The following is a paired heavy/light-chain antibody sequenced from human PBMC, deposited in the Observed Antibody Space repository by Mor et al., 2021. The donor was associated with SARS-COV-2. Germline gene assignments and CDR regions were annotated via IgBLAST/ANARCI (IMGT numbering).Heavy chain of an antibody. D-gene: IGHD1-26*01. CDR1: GFTFSDYA. J-gene: IGHJ3*02. CDR3: ANRKVDARGPGFHI. V-gene: IGHV3-23*01. Sequence: EVQLLESGGGLVQPGGSLRLSCVASGFTFSDYAMSWVRQAPGKGLEWVSVISITGFYTFYGDSVKGRFTISRDDSKNALFLQMNSLTVEDTAVYYCANRKVDARGPGFHIWGPGTMVTVSP. CDR2: ISITGFYT.
Light chain of an antibody. CDR3: SSYGGDDNWGV. CDR1: SSDVGGYDS. CDR2: EVN. V-gene: IGLV2-8*01. J-gene: IGLJ2*01. Sequence: QSALTQPPSASGSPGQSVTISCTGTSSDVGGYDSVSWYQQHPGKAPKLMIYEVNKRPSGVPDRFSGSKSGNTASLTVSGLQAEDEGDYYCSSYGGDDNWGVFGGGTRLTVL.